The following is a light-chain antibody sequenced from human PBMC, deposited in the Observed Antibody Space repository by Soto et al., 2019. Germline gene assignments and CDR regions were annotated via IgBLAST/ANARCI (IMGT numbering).Light chain of an antibody. Sequence: EIVMTQSPATLSVSPGERATLSCRASQSVSSNLAWYQQKPGQAPRLLIYRPSTRATGIPARFSGSGSGTEFTLTISSLQSEDFAVYYCQQYNNWPRTFGQGTKVEIK. CDR2: RPS. V-gene: IGKV3-15*01. CDR3: QQYNNWPRT. CDR1: QSVSSN. J-gene: IGKJ1*01.